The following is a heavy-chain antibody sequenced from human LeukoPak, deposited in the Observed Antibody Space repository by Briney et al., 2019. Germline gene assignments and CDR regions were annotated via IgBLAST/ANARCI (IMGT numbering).Heavy chain of an antibody. D-gene: IGHD3-10*01. V-gene: IGHV3-30*04. J-gene: IGHJ4*02. CDR3: ARDAAPYGSGSYYNDFDY. CDR2: ISYDGSNK. CDR1: GFTFSSYA. Sequence: GRSLRLSCAASGFTFSSYAMHWVRQAPGKGLEWVAVISYDGSNKYYADSVKGRFTISRDNSKNTLYLQMNSLRAEDTAVYYCARDAAPYGSGSYYNDFDYWGQGTLVTGSS.